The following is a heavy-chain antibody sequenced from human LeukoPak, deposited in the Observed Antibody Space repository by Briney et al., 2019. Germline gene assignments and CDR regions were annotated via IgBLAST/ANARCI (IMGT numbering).Heavy chain of an antibody. CDR1: GFTFSSYA. D-gene: IGHD2-2*01. CDR3: ARVACSSSPCYYPIDV. Sequence: GGSLRLSCAASGFTFSSYAMNWVRQAPGKGLEWVSLIFSGGSTYYADSVKGRFTISRDNSKNTLYLQMNSLRAEDTAVYYCARVACSSSPCYYPIDVWGQGTTVTVSS. CDR2: IFSGGST. V-gene: IGHV3-66*01. J-gene: IGHJ6*02.